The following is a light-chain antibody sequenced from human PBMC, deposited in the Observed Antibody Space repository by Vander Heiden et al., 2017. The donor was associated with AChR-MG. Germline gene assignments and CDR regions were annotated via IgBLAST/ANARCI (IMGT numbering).Light chain of an antibody. J-gene: IGKJ1*01. CDR2: GAA. V-gene: IGKV3-20*01. CDR3: QQYGDSPPWT. CDR1: HTVGSTY. Sequence: IVLTQSPGTLSLSPGERATLSSRASHTVGSTYLAWYQQKPGEAPRLLIYGAASRATGIPDRFSGSGSGTDFTLTISRLEPEDFAVYYCQQYGDSPPWTFGQGTKVEIK.